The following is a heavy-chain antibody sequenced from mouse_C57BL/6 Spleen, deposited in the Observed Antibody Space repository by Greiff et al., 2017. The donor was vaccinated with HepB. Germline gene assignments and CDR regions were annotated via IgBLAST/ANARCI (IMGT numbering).Heavy chain of an antibody. Sequence: QVQLQQSVPELVKPGASVKISCKASGYAFSSSWMNWVKQRPGKGLEWIGRIYPGDGDTNYNGKFKGKATLTADKSSSTAYMQLSSLTSEDSAVYFCARSGPYAMDYWGQGTSVTVSS. V-gene: IGHV1-82*01. CDR1: GYAFSSSW. J-gene: IGHJ4*01. CDR2: IYPGDGDT. CDR3: ARSGPYAMDY.